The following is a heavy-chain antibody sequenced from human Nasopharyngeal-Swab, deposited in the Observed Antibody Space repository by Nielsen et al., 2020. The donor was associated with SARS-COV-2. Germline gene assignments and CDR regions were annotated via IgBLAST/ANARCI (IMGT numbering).Heavy chain of an antibody. Sequence: GESLKISCTASGLSLSGYWMHLVRPAPGKGLVWVSRINGDATSTNYADSVKGRLTVSRDNAKNTLYLQMTSLRAEDTAVYYCARGSGNYGDWGNWGQGTLVIVSS. J-gene: IGHJ4*02. D-gene: IGHD4-17*01. CDR3: ARGSGNYGDWGN. CDR1: GLSLSGYW. CDR2: INGDATST. V-gene: IGHV3-74*01.